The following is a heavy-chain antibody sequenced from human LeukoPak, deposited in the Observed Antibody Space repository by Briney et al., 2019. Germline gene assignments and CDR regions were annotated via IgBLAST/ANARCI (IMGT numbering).Heavy chain of an antibody. CDR1: EFSFSSYV. Sequence: GGSLRLSCAASEFSFSSYVMYWVRQAPGKGLEWVAAISYDGVNADYANSVKGRFTISRDNSKNTLYLQMNSLRAEDTAVYYCAKDQVPAAIWDWFDPWGQGTLVTVSS. J-gene: IGHJ5*02. CDR2: ISYDGVNA. CDR3: AKDQVPAAIWDWFDP. D-gene: IGHD2-2*01. V-gene: IGHV3-23*01.